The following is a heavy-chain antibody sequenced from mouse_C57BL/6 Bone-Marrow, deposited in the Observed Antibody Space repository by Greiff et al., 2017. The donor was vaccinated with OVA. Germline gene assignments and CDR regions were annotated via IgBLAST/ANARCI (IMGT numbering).Heavy chain of an antibody. CDR2: IYPRSGNT. CDR1: GYTFTSYG. J-gene: IGHJ3*01. Sequence: VKLQESGAELARPGASVKLSCKASGYTFTSYGISWVKQRTGQGLEWIGEIYPRSGNTYYNEKFKGKATLTADKSSSTAYMELRSLTSEDSAVYFCARERGLRPFAYWGQGTLVTVSA. D-gene: IGHD2-4*01. V-gene: IGHV1-81*01. CDR3: ARERGLRPFAY.